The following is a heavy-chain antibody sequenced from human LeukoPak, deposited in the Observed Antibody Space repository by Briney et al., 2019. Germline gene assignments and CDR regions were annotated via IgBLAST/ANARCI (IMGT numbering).Heavy chain of an antibody. CDR3: ARGAPGSSCSGGSCPYVDY. V-gene: IGHV1-8*01. J-gene: IGHJ4*02. CDR2: VNPNSGHT. CDR1: GYTFTSYD. Sequence: ASVKLSCKASGYTFTSYDINWVRQATGQGLEWMGWVNPNSGHTGFAQKFQGRVSMTSNTSISTAYLEVRSLRSEDTAVYYCARGAPGSSCSGGSCPYVDYWGQGTLVSVSS. D-gene: IGHD2-15*01.